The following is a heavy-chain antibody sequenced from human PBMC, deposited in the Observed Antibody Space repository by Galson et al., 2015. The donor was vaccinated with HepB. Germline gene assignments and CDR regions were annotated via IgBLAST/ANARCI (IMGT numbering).Heavy chain of an antibody. J-gene: IGHJ6*02. CDR3: AKDIAWLTPYYYGMDV. D-gene: IGHD6-19*01. V-gene: IGHV3-9*01. CDR1: GFTFDDYA. Sequence: SLRLSCAVSGFTFDDYAMHWVRQAPGKGLEWVSGISWNSGSIGYADSVKGRFTISRDNAKNSLYLQMNSLRAEDTALYYCAKDIAWLTPYYYGMDVWGQGTTVTVSS. CDR2: ISWNSGSI.